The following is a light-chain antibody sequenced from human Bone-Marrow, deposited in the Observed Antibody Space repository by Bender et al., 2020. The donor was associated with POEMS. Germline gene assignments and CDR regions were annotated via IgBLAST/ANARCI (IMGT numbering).Light chain of an antibody. CDR1: STDVGAPKF. V-gene: IGLV2-14*03. J-gene: IGLJ2*01. CDR3: ASYAGSFTVV. CDR2: DVS. Sequence: QSVLTQPPSVSGTPGQSITISCSGISTDVGAPKFVSWYQHHPGKAPKRIIYDVSYRPSGLSFRFTGSKSGNTASLTISGLQAEDEADYYSASYAGSFTVVFGGGTKLTVL.